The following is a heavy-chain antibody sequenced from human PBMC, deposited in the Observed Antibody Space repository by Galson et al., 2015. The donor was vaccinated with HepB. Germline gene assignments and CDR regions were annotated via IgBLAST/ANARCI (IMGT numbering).Heavy chain of an antibody. CDR1: GFTFSSYA. D-gene: IGHD1-1*01. V-gene: IGHV3-23*01. CDR3: AKDRRTGTTPPDGFDI. Sequence: SLRLSCAASGFTFSSYAMSWVRQVPEKGLEWVCSVSGSDGCTYNTDSVTGRFTISRAESKSTLYLQMKSLRAEDTAVYYCAKDRRTGTTPPDGFDIWGQGTMVTVSS. CDR2: VSGSDGCT. J-gene: IGHJ3*02.